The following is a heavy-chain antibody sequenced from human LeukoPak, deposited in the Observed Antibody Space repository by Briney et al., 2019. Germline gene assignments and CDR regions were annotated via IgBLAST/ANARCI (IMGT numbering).Heavy chain of an antibody. CDR2: ISGSGGST. CDR1: GFTFSSYA. D-gene: IGHD2-21*02. V-gene: IGHV3-23*01. Sequence: GGSLRLSCAASGFTFSSYAMSWVRQAPGKGLEWVSGISGSGGSTYYADSVKGRFTISRDNSKNTLYLQMNSLRAEDTAVYYCTKEGYCGGDCYREFDYWGQGTLVTVSS. CDR3: TKEGYCGGDCYREFDY. J-gene: IGHJ4*02.